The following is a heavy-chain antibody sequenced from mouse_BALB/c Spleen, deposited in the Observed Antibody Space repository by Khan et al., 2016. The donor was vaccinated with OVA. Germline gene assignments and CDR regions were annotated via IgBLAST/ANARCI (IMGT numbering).Heavy chain of an antibody. CDR3: ARGNYYGYYFDY. Sequence: EVQLQESGPGLVKPSQSLSLTCTVTGYSITSGYAWNWIRQFPGNKLEWMGYISYSGVTSYTPSLKSRISITRDTSKTPFFLQLNSVTTEDTATDYCARGNYYGYYFDYWGQGTTLTGSS. V-gene: IGHV3-2*02. J-gene: IGHJ2*01. D-gene: IGHD1-1*01. CDR2: ISYSGVT. CDR1: GYSITSGYA.